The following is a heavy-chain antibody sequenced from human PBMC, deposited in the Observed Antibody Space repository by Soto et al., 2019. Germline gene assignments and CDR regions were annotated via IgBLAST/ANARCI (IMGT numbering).Heavy chain of an antibody. CDR2: TFPGNSET. CDR3: ARSRYYDTTGYYPFYYYYYGMDV. Sequence: GESLKISCKGSGYSFSNYWIGWVRQMSGKGLEWMAITFPGNSETRYSPSFQGHVTISVDRSISTAYLQWSSLKASDTALYYCARSRYYDTTGYYPFYYYYYGMDVWGQGTTVTVSS. CDR1: GYSFSNYW. D-gene: IGHD3-22*01. J-gene: IGHJ6*02. V-gene: IGHV5-51*01.